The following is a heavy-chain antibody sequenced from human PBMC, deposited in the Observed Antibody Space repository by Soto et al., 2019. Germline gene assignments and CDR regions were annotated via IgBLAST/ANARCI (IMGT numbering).Heavy chain of an antibody. V-gene: IGHV3-9*01. CDR2: ISWNSGSI. CDR1: GFTFDDYA. CDR3: AKEVMGQDSGYDSWYYYYMDV. Sequence: GGSLRLSCAASGFTFDDYAMHWVRQAPGKGLEWVSGISWNSGSIGYADSVKGRFTISRDNAKNSLYLQMNSLRAEDTALYYCAKEVMGQDSGYDSWYYYYMDVWGKGTTVTVSS. D-gene: IGHD5-12*01. J-gene: IGHJ6*03.